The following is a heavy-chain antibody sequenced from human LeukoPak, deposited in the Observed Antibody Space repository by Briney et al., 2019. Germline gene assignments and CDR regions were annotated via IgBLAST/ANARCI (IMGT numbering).Heavy chain of an antibody. Sequence: GGSLRLSCVGSGFTFRSHAMSWVRQAPEKGLEFVSGIYENGGTTYYADSVKGRFSISRDNSKNTLYLQMDSLRGEDTAVYYSAKDFRIGYSAHFDYWGQGALVTVSS. CDR1: GFTFRSHA. CDR2: IYENGGTT. V-gene: IGHV3-23*01. J-gene: IGHJ4*02. D-gene: IGHD2-21*01. CDR3: AKDFRIGYSAHFDY.